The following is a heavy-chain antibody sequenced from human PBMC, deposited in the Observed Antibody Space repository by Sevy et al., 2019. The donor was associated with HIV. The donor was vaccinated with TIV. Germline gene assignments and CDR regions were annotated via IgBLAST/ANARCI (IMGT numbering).Heavy chain of an antibody. J-gene: IGHJ4*02. D-gene: IGHD2-2*01. CDR3: ARRPTDPDYSTRYLFDS. Sequence: SETLSLTCTVSGGSVSSRSDCWSWIRQAPGKGLEWIGYMYYSGSTNYNPSLKSRVNISMDTSKNPFSLNLRSVTAVHTSVYYCARRPTDPDYSTRYLFDSWFQGTLVTVSS. CDR1: GGSVSSRSDC. CDR2: MYYSGST. V-gene: IGHV4-61*03.